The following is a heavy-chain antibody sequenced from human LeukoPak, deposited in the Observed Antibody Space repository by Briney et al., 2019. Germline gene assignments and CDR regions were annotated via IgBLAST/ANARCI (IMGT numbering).Heavy chain of an antibody. J-gene: IGHJ4*02. Sequence: ASVKVSCKASGYTFTSYGISWVRQAPGQGLEWMGRISVYSGNTSYAQKLQGRVTMTTETSTSTAYMELRSLRSDDTAVYYCARDFFGGSYYFDCWGQGTLVTVSS. CDR3: ARDFFGGSYYFDC. CDR2: ISVYSGNT. V-gene: IGHV1-18*01. CDR1: GYTFTSYG. D-gene: IGHD1-26*01.